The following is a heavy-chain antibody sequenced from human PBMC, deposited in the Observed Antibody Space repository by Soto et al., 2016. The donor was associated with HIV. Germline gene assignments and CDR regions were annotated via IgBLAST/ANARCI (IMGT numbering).Heavy chain of an antibody. Sequence: QVQLVQSGAEVKKPGASVKVSCKASGYTFTSYGISWVRQAPGQGLEWMGWISTYNGNTNYAQKLQGRVTMTTDTSTSTAYMELRSLRSDDTAVYYCARAGGSGYCSGGSCYPGSFDIWGQGTMVIVSS. CDR3: ARAGGSGYCSGGSCYPGSFDI. V-gene: IGHV1-18*01. CDR2: ISTYNGNT. CDR1: GYTFTSYG. D-gene: IGHD2-15*01. J-gene: IGHJ3*02.